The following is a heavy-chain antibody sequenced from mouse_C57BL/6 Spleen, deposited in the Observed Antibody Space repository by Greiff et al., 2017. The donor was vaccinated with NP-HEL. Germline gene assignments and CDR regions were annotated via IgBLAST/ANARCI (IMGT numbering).Heavy chain of an antibody. D-gene: IGHD1-1*01. CDR2: IYPRDGST. Sequence: QVQLQQSGPELVKPGASVKLSCKASGYTFTSYDINWVKQRPGQGLEWIGWIYPRDGSTKYNEKFKGKATLTVDTSSSTAYMELHSLTSEDSAVYFCARSPYYYGSSYYYFDYWGQGTTLTVSS. V-gene: IGHV1-85*01. CDR1: GYTFTSYD. J-gene: IGHJ2*01. CDR3: ARSPYYYGSSYYYFDY.